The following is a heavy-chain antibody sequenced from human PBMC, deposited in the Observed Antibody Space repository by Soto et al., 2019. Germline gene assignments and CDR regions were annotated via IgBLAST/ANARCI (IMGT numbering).Heavy chain of an antibody. Sequence: SETLSLTCAVYGGSFSGYYWSWIRQPPGKGLEWIGEINHSGSTNYNPSLKSRVTISVDTSKNQFSLKLSSVTAADTAVYSCARDRGSIAARFDYWGQGTLVTVSS. V-gene: IGHV4-34*01. CDR1: GGSFSGYY. CDR2: INHSGST. CDR3: ARDRGSIAARFDY. J-gene: IGHJ4*02. D-gene: IGHD6-6*01.